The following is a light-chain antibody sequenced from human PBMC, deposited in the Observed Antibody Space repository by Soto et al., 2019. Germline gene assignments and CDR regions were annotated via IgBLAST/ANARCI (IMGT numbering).Light chain of an antibody. V-gene: IGLV2-14*01. CDR1: SSDVGGDDH. CDR2: DAS. Sequence: QSALTQPASVSGSPGQSITISCTGTSSDVGGDDHVSWYQQHPGKAPKVLIYDASSRPSGVSNSFSGSKSGNTASLTISGLQAEDEADYYCTSYRSSNTPSVVFGGGTKLTVL. CDR3: TSYRSSNTPSVV. J-gene: IGLJ2*01.